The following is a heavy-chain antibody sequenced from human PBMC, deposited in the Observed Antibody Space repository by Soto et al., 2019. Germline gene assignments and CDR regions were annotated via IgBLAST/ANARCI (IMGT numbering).Heavy chain of an antibody. J-gene: IGHJ4*02. CDR1: SDTFRCYA. CDR2: IGADGEST. Sequence: PGGSLRLSCAASSDTFRCYAMSWVRQAPGKGLEWVSGIGADGESTLYGDSVKGRCSISRDNSKNTLYLKLNSLRVEDTATYYWAKDFYVWGYKIGYPLEDWGPGTPVTIAS. CDR3: AKDFYVWGYKIGYPLED. D-gene: IGHD3-10*02. V-gene: IGHV3-23*01.